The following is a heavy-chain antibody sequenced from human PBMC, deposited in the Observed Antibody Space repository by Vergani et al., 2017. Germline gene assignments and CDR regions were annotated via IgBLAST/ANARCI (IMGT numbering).Heavy chain of an antibody. V-gene: IGHV4-4*03. CDR2: IYHSGST. D-gene: IGHD3-22*01. Sequence: QVQLQESGPGLVKPPGTLSLTCAVSGGSISSSNWWSWVRQPPGKGLEWIGEIYHSGSTNYNPSLKSRITLAVDTYKNQFSLKLSAVTAADTAVYYCARVPSSGYDYGYFDYWGQGTLVTVSS. J-gene: IGHJ4*02. CDR1: GGSISSSNW. CDR3: ARVPSSGYDYGYFDY.